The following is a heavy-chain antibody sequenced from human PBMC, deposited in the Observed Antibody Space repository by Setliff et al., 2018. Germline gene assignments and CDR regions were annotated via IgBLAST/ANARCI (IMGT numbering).Heavy chain of an antibody. CDR3: ARMAVRVASRPSSPLDYYYYMDL. CDR2: INYRGNT. Sequence: SETLSLTCAVYGGSFSGYYWNWIRQAPGKGLEWIGEINYRGNTHDNPSLRSRVTMSVDTSKSHFSLRLSSLTAADTAVYYCARMAVRVASRPSSPLDYYYYMDLWGKGATVTVSS. CDR1: GGSFSGYY. D-gene: IGHD6-6*01. J-gene: IGHJ6*03. V-gene: IGHV4-34*01.